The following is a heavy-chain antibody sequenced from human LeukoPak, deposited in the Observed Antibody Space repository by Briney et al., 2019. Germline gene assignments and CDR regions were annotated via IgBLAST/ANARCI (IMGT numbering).Heavy chain of an antibody. J-gene: IGHJ4*02. Sequence: PGGSLRLSCAASGFTFSSHAMHWVRQAPGKGLEYVSAISSNGGSTYYANSVKGRFTISRDNSKNTLYLQMGSLRAADMAVYYCARGSWNYYFDYWGQGTLVTVSS. CDR2: ISSNGGST. CDR1: GFTFSSHA. CDR3: ARGSWNYYFDY. V-gene: IGHV3-64*01. D-gene: IGHD1-7*01.